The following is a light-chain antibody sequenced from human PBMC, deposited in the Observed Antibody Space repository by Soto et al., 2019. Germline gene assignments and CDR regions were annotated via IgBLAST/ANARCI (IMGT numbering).Light chain of an antibody. J-gene: IGKJ5*01. V-gene: IGKV3-20*01. CDR3: MQSTQLPPT. CDR2: GAS. Sequence: EIFLTQSPFTLCLAPRERATLSCRVRQSVSSSYLAWYQQKPGQAPRLLIYGASSRATGIPDRFSGSGSGTDFTLEISRVETDDVGIYYCMQSTQLPPTFGQGTRLEI. CDR1: QSVSSSY.